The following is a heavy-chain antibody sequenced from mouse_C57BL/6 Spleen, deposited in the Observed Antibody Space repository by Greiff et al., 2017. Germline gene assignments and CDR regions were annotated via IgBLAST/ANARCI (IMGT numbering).Heavy chain of an antibody. J-gene: IGHJ3*01. CDR3: ARRDNLAWFAY. V-gene: IGHV3-6*01. Sequence: EVQLVESGPGLVKPSQSLSLTCSVTGYSITSGYYWNWIRQFPGNKLEWMGYISYDGSNNYNPSLKNRISITRDTSKNQFFLKLNSVTTEDTATYYCARRDNLAWFAYWGQGTLVTVSA. CDR2: ISYDGSN. CDR1: GYSITSGYY.